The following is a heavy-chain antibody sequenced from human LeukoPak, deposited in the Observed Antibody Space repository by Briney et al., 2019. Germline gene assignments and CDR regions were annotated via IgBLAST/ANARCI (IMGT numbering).Heavy chain of an antibody. CDR3: ARGLGGSYYFDH. V-gene: IGHV4-34*01. D-gene: IGHD1-26*01. Sequence: SETLSLTCAVYGGSFSGYYWSWIRQPPGKGLDWIGEIIHGGGTNYNPFLKSRVTISVDTSKNQFSLNLNSINAADTAVYYCARGLGGSYYFDHWGQGTLVTVSS. J-gene: IGHJ4*02. CDR2: IIHGGGT. CDR1: GGSFSGYY.